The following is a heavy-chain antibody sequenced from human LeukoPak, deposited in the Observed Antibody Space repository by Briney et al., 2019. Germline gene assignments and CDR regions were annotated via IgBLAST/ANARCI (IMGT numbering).Heavy chain of an antibody. Sequence: AEPLSLLCTVSGRSINGYYWSWIRQPPGKGLEWIGEINHSGSTNYNPSLKSRVTISVDTSKNQFSLKLSSVTAADTAVYYCAREYSGYDPYFDYWGQGTLVTVSS. J-gene: IGHJ4*02. CDR2: INHSGST. CDR3: AREYSGYDPYFDY. D-gene: IGHD5-12*01. CDR1: GRSINGYY. V-gene: IGHV4-34*01.